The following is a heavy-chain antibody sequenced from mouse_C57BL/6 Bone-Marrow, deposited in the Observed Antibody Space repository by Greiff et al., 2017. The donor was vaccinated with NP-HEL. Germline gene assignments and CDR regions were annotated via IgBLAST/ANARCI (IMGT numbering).Heavy chain of an antibody. CDR1: GFSFNTYA. CDR3: VRPLGAMDY. CDR2: IRSKSNNYAT. Sequence: GGGLVQPKGSLKLSCAASGFSFNTYAMNWVRQAPGKGLEWVARIRSKSNNYATYYADSVKDRFTISRDDSESMLYLQMNNLKTEDTAMYYCVRPLGAMDYWGQGTSVTVSS. D-gene: IGHD3-1*01. V-gene: IGHV10-1*01. J-gene: IGHJ4*01.